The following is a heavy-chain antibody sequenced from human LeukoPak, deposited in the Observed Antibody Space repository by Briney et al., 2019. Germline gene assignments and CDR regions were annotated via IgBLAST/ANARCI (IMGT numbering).Heavy chain of an antibody. D-gene: IGHD6-13*01. CDR3: AGGWSSSWYRRGEYSS. CDR1: GGTFSSYA. CDR2: IIPIFGTA. V-gene: IGHV1-69*13. Sequence: SVKVSCKASGGTFSSYAISGVRQAPGQGLEWMGGIIPIFGTANYAQKFQGRVTITADESTSTAYMELSSLRSEDTAVYYCAGGWSSSWYRRGEYSSWGQGTLVTVSS. J-gene: IGHJ5*02.